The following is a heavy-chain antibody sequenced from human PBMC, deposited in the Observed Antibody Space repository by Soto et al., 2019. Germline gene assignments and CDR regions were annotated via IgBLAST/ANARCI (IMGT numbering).Heavy chain of an antibody. V-gene: IGHV4-61*01. CDR1: GGSVSSGSYY. J-gene: IGHJ6*02. CDR3: ARGAAVAARPYYYYYGMDV. CDR2: IYYSGST. D-gene: IGHD6-6*01. Sequence: SETLSLTCTVSGGSVSSGSYYWSWIRQPPGRGLEWIGYIYYSGSTNYNPSLKSRVTISVDTSKNQFSLKLSSVTAADTAVYYCARGAAVAARPYYYYYGMDVWGQGTTVTVSS.